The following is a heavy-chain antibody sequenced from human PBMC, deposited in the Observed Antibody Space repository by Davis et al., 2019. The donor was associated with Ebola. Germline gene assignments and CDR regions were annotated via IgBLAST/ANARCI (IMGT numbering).Heavy chain of an antibody. CDR2: IKIKTDGGTT. Sequence: PGGSLRLSCAASGFTFSSYSMNWVRQAPGKGLEWVGRIKIKTDGGTTDYAAPVRGRFTISRDDSKNTLYLQMNSLKTEDTAVYYCTTDPMVTVTTSGDAFDIWGQGTMVTVSS. CDR1: GFTFSSYS. V-gene: IGHV3-15*01. J-gene: IGHJ3*02. CDR3: TTDPMVTVTTSGDAFDI. D-gene: IGHD4-17*01.